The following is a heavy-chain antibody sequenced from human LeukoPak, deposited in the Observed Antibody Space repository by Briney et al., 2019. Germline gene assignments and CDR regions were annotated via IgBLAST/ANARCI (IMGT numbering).Heavy chain of an antibody. V-gene: IGHV3-30*18. CDR1: GFTFSNYA. J-gene: IGHJ6*02. CDR3: VKSRGPYSSSSGYGMDV. CDR2: ISYDGSKK. Sequence: PGGSLRLSCAASGFTFSNYAMSWVRQAPGKGLEWVAVISYDGSKKYYVDSAKGRFTISRDNSKKMVYLEMNSLRVEDTALYYCVKSRGPYSSSSGYGMDVWGQGTTVIVSS. D-gene: IGHD6-6*01.